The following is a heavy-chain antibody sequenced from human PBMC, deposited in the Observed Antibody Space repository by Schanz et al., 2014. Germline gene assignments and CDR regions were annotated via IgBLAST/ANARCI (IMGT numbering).Heavy chain of an antibody. Sequence: EVQLVESGGGLVQPGRSLRLSCAASGFTFSSHWMHWVRQDPGKGLVWVARINSVGSNTDYADSVTGRFTISRDNAKNTLYLQMNTLRAEDTAVYYCAKDLDANYFDYWGQGILVTVSS. V-gene: IGHV3-74*01. CDR3: AKDLDANYFDY. CDR1: GFTFSSHW. J-gene: IGHJ4*02. CDR2: INSVGSNT. D-gene: IGHD1-1*01.